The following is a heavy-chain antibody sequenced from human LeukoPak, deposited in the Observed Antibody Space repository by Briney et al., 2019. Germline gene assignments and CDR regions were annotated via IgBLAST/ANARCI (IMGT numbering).Heavy chain of an antibody. D-gene: IGHD3-10*01. CDR3: ARALLWFGEYYFDY. CDR2: IILIFGTA. J-gene: IGHJ4*02. Sequence: SVKVSCKASGGTFSSYAISWVRQAPGQGLEWMGGIILIFGTANYAQEFQGRVTITRDTSASTAYMELSSLRSEDMAVYYCARALLWFGEYYFDYWGQGTLVTVSS. V-gene: IGHV1-69*05. CDR1: GGTFSSYA.